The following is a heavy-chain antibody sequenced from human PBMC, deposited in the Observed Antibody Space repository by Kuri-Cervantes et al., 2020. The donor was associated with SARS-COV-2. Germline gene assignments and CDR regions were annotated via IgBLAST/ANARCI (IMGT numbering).Heavy chain of an antibody. CDR3: ARTGLPGWYYYYGMDV. D-gene: IGHD2-15*01. Sequence: GESLKISCAASGFTFSGYYMSWIRQAPGKGLEWVSYISSSGSTIYHADSVKGRFTISRDNAKNSLYLQMNSLRAEDTAVYYCARTGLPGWYYYYGMDVWGQGTTVTVSS. CDR2: ISSSGSTI. J-gene: IGHJ6*02. V-gene: IGHV3-11*01. CDR1: GFTFSGYY.